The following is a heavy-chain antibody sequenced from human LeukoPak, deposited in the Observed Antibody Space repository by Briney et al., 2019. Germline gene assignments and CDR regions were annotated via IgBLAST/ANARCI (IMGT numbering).Heavy chain of an antibody. Sequence: GGSLRLSCGATGFTFSSYWRSWVRQAPGKGLEGVANIKQDGSVKYYVDSVKGRFTISRDNAKNSLYLQMNSLRAEDTAVYYCARDPGPYSSSWNENYGMDVWGQGTTVTVSS. D-gene: IGHD6-13*01. CDR3: ARDPGPYSSSWNENYGMDV. V-gene: IGHV3-7*01. J-gene: IGHJ6*02. CDR1: GFTFSSYW. CDR2: IKQDGSVK.